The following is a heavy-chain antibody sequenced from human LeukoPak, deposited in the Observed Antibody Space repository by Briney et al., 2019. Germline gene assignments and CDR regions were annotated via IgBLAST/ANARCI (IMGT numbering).Heavy chain of an antibody. Sequence: SETLSLTCAVYGGSFSGYYWSWIRQPPGKGLEWIGEINHSGSTNYNPSLKSRVNISVDTSKNQFSLKLSSVTAADTAVYYCARAHCSGGRCPFDYWGQGTLVTVSS. CDR2: INHSGST. D-gene: IGHD2-15*01. V-gene: IGHV4-34*01. CDR1: GGSFSGYY. J-gene: IGHJ4*02. CDR3: ARAHCSGGRCPFDY.